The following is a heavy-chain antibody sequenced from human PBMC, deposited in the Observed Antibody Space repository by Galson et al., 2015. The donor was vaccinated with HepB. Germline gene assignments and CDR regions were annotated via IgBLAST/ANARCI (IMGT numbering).Heavy chain of an antibody. V-gene: IGHV1-2*02. CDR1: GYTFIGHH. CDR3: ARGAAVATNWFDP. D-gene: IGHD6-13*01. CDR2: INPNSGDT. J-gene: IGHJ5*02. Sequence: SVKVSCKASGYTFIGHHMHWGRQAPGQGLEWMGWINPNSGDTKDAQKFEGRVTMTRDTSISTAHMELSRLRSDDTAVYYCARGAAVATNWFDPWGQGTLVTVSS.